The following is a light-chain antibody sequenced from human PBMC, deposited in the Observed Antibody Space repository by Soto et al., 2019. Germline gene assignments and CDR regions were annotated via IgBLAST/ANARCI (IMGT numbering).Light chain of an antibody. Sequence: EIVMTHSPATLSVSPWERATLSCRASQSVSNYLAWYQQKPGQAPRLLIYGASTRATGIPARFSGGGSETDFTLTISSLQSEDFAVYYCQQLFDSPITFGQGTRLEIK. CDR2: GAS. J-gene: IGKJ5*01. CDR1: QSVSNY. V-gene: IGKV3-15*01. CDR3: QQLFDSPIT.